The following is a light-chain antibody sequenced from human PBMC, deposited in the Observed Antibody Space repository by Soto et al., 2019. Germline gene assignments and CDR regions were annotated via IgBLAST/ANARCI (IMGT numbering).Light chain of an antibody. V-gene: IGLV1-51*01. CDR1: SSNIGSNF. Sequence: QSVLTQPPSVSAAPGQKVTISCSGSSSNIGSNFVSWYQQLPGTAPKLLIYDNNKRPSGIPDRFSGSKSGSSATLGITGLQTGDEAYYYCGAWDGTLSWVVGPGTKLTVL. CDR3: GAWDGTLSWV. J-gene: IGLJ1*01. CDR2: DNN.